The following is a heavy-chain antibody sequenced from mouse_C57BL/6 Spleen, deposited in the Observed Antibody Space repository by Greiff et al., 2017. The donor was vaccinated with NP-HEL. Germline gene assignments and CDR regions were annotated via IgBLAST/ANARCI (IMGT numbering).Heavy chain of an antibody. D-gene: IGHD2-5*01. CDR3: ARSSYYSKSYYFDY. CDR2: IRNKANGYTT. CDR1: GFTFTDYY. Sequence: EVKLVESGGGLVQPGGSLSLSCAASGFTFTDYYMSWVRQPPGKALEWLGFIRNKANGYTTEYSASVKGRFTISRDNSQSILYLQMNALRAEDSATYYCARSSYYSKSYYFDYWGQGTTLTVSS. J-gene: IGHJ2*01. V-gene: IGHV7-3*01.